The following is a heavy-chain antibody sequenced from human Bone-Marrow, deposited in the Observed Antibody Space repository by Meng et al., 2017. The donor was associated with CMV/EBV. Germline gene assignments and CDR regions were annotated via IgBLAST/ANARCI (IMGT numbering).Heavy chain of an antibody. CDR1: GCSCKNYN. CDR2: VSPNSGYK. V-gene: IGHV3-21*01. J-gene: IGHJ4*02. CDR3: AKEKYYDSTGYYGY. Sequence: SGCSCKNYNRFWVRQAPRGGLEWVYFVSPNSGYKNYGDSVRGRFTISRDNSKNTLYLQMNSLRAEDTAVYYCAKEKYYDSTGYYGYWGQGTLVTVSS. D-gene: IGHD3-22*01.